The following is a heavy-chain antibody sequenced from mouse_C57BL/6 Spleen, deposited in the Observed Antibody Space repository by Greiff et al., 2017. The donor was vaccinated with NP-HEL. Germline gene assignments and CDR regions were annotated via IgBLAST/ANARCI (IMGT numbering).Heavy chain of an antibody. V-gene: IGHV1-55*01. CDR3: ARGGFDADYFDY. J-gene: IGHJ2*01. CDR1: GYTFTSYW. Sequence: QVQLQQPGAELVKPGASVKMSCKASGYTFTSYWITWVKQRPGQGLEWIGDIYPGRGSTNYNEKFKSKATLTVDTSSSTAYMQLSSLTSEDSAVYFWARGGFDADYFDYWGQGTNLTGSS. D-gene: IGHD3-1*01. CDR2: IYPGRGST.